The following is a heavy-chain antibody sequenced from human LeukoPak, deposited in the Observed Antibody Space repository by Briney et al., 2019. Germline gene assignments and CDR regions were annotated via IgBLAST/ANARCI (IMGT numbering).Heavy chain of an antibody. CDR3: ASRTPPQAGTTWDY. CDR1: GFTFSSYA. D-gene: IGHD1-7*01. V-gene: IGHV3-30-3*01. J-gene: IGHJ4*02. CDR2: ISYDGSNK. Sequence: GGSLRLSCAASGFTFSSYAMSWVRQAQGKGLEWVAVISYDGSNKYYADSVKGRFTISRDNSKNTLYLQMNSLRAEDTAVYYCASRTPPQAGTTWDYWGQGTLVTVSS.